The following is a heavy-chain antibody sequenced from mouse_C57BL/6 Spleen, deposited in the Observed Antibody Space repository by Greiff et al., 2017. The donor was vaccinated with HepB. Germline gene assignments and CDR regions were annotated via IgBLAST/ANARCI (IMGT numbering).Heavy chain of an antibody. J-gene: IGHJ3*01. CDR3: ARIAAGRAWFAY. D-gene: IGHD4-1*01. Sequence: LQPGTELVKPGASVKLSCKASGYTFTSYWMHWVKQRPGQGLEWIGNINPSNGGTNYNEKFKSKATLTVDKSSSTAYMQLSSLTSEDSAVYYCARIAAGRAWFAYWGQGTLVTVSA. CDR1: GYTFTSYW. V-gene: IGHV1-53*01. CDR2: INPSNGGT.